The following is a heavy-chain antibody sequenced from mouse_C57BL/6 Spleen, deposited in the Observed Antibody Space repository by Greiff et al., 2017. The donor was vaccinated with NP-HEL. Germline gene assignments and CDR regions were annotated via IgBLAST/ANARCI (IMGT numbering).Heavy chain of an antibody. CDR3: ARFITTSVATGDYYAMDY. D-gene: IGHD1-1*01. CDR2: INPSNGGT. V-gene: IGHV1-53*01. CDR1: GYTFTSYW. J-gene: IGHJ4*01. Sequence: QVQLQQPGTELVKPGASVKLSCKASGYTFTSYWMHWVKQRPGQGLEWIGNINPSNGGTNYNEKFKSKATLTVDKSSSTAYMQLSSLTSEDSAVYYCARFITTSVATGDYYAMDYWGQGTSVTVSS.